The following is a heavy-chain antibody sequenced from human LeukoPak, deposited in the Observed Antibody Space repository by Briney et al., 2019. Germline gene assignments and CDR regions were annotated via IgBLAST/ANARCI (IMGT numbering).Heavy chain of an antibody. D-gene: IGHD2-21*01. V-gene: IGHV4-34*01. CDR2: INHSGST. CDR1: GGSFSGYY. CDR3: ARVKSRAYCGGDCYSKYYFDY. J-gene: IGHJ4*02. Sequence: PSETLSLTCAVYGGSFSGYYWSWIRQPPGKGLEWIGEINHSGSTNYNPSLKSRVTISVDTSKNQFSLKLSSVTAADTAVYYCARVKSRAYCGGDCYSKYYFDYWGQGTLVTVSS.